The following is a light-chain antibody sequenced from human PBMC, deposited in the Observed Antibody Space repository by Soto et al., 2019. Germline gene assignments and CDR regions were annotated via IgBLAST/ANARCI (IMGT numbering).Light chain of an antibody. V-gene: IGKV3-15*01. CDR2: GAS. Sequence: EIVLTQSPATLSLSPGERATLSCRASQAVSNSLAWYRQKPGQAPRLLIYGASTRATGIPARFSGSGSGTEFTLTISSLQSEDFAVYYCQQYNNWPPWTFGQGTKVDIK. CDR1: QAVSNS. J-gene: IGKJ1*01. CDR3: QQYNNWPPWT.